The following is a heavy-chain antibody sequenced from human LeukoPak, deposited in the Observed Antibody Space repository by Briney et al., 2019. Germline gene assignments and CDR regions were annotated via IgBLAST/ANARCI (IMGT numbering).Heavy chain of an antibody. Sequence: SETLSLTCAVSGGSISSSNWWSWVRQPPGKGLEWIGYIFYSGSTNYNPSLKSRVTISVDTSKNQFSLKLSSVTAADTAVYYCARLGRLLWFGELLQDNWFDPWGQGTLVTVSS. CDR3: ARLGRLLWFGELLQDNWFDP. CDR2: IFYSGST. D-gene: IGHD3-10*01. CDR1: GGSISSSNW. J-gene: IGHJ5*02. V-gene: IGHV4-4*02.